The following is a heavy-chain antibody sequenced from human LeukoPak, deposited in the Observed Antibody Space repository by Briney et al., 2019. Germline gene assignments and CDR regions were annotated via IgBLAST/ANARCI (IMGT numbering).Heavy chain of an antibody. CDR2: IIPILGIA. D-gene: IGHD3-22*01. Sequence: GASVKVSCKASGYTFTSYGISWVRQAPGQGLEWMGRIIPILGIANYAQKFQGRVTITADKSTSTAYMELSSLRSEDTAVYYCARHSLRGLGPYYYDSSGYFVDWGQGTLVTVSS. J-gene: IGHJ4*02. CDR3: ARHSLRGLGPYYYDSSGYFVD. V-gene: IGHV1-69*04. CDR1: GYTFTSYG.